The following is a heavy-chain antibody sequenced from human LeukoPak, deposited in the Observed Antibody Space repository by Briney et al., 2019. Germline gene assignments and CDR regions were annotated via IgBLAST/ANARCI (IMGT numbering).Heavy chain of an antibody. CDR1: GGTFSSYA. V-gene: IGHV1-69*05. Sequence: ASVKVSCKASGGTFSSYAISWVRRAPGQGLEWMGRIIPIFGTANYAQKFQGRVTITTDESTSTAYMELSSLRSEDTAVYYCARTSGGVKPWKSLDYWGQGTLVTVSS. CDR2: IIPIFGTA. CDR3: ARTSGGVKPWKSLDY. D-gene: IGHD1-1*01. J-gene: IGHJ4*02.